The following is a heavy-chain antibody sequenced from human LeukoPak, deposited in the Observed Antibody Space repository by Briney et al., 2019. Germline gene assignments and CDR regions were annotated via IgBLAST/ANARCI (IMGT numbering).Heavy chain of an antibody. CDR2: IRSKANSYAT. D-gene: IGHD3-3*01. J-gene: IGHJ5*02. CDR1: GFTFSGSA. CDR3: TRHLVYDFWSGDNWFDP. V-gene: IGHV3-73*01. Sequence: GGSLRLSCAASGFTFSGSAIHWVRQASGKGLEWVGRIRSKANSYATAYAASVKGRFNISRDDSKNTAYLQMNSLKTEATAVYFCTRHLVYDFWSGDNWFDPWGQGTLVTVSS.